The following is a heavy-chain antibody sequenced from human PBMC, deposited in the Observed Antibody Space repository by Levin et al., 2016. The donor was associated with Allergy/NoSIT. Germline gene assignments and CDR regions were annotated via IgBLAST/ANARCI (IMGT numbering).Heavy chain of an antibody. CDR3: ARLLEGAYNLDY. Sequence: VRQMPGKGLEWMGIIYPGDSNTKYSPSFQGQVTISADKSITTAYLQWSSLKASDTAMYYCARLLEGAYNLDYWGQGTLVTVSS. CDR2: IYPGDSNT. J-gene: IGHJ4*02. D-gene: IGHD3-16*01. V-gene: IGHV5-51*01.